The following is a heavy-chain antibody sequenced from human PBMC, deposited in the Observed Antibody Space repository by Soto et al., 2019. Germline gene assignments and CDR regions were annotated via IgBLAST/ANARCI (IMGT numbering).Heavy chain of an antibody. Sequence: PGGSLRLSCAASGITFSSYGMHWVRQAPGKGLEWVAVISYDGSNKYYADSVKGRFTISRDNSKNTLHLQMNSLRAEDTAVYYCATTYYYDSSGYGYWGQGTLVTVSS. CDR3: ATTYYYDSSGYGY. CDR1: GITFSSYG. J-gene: IGHJ4*02. D-gene: IGHD3-22*01. V-gene: IGHV3-30*03. CDR2: ISYDGSNK.